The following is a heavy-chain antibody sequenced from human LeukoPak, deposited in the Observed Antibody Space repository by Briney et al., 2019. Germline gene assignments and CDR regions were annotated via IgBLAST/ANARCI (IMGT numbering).Heavy chain of an antibody. CDR3: ARDRVSIAAQFDY. V-gene: IGHV3-21*01. Sequence: GGSLRLSCAASGFTFSSYSMNWVRQAPGKGLEWVSSISSSSSYVYYADSVKGRFTISRDNAKNSLYLQMNSLKAEDTAVYYCARDRVSIAAQFDYWGQGTLVTVPS. D-gene: IGHD6-6*01. J-gene: IGHJ4*02. CDR2: ISSSSSYV. CDR1: GFTFSSYS.